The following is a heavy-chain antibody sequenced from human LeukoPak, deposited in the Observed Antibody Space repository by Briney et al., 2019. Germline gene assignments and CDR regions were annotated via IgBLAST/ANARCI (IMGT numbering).Heavy chain of an antibody. Sequence: SETLSLTCTVSGGSISNYYWNWIRQPPGKGLQWIGYIYYTGSTNYNPSLKSRVTISVDTSKNQFSLKLSSVTAADTAVYYCASIAEITSTTLDVWGQGTTVTVSS. D-gene: IGHD2-2*01. V-gene: IGHV4-59*12. J-gene: IGHJ6*02. CDR3: ASIAEITSTTLDV. CDR2: IYYTGST. CDR1: GGSISNYY.